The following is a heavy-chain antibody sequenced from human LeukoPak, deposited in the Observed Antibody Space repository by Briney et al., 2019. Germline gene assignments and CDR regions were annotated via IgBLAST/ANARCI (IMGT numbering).Heavy chain of an antibody. CDR2: IRSSGDTT. Sequence: QAGGSLRPSCTASGFTLSSYGMSWVRQAPGKGLEWVSAIRSSGDTTSYTDPVKGRFTISRDNSKNTLYLQMNSLRAEDTAVYYCASLSGWFDPWGQGTLVTVSS. J-gene: IGHJ5*02. D-gene: IGHD3-16*01. CDR1: GFTLSSYG. CDR3: ASLSGWFDP. V-gene: IGHV3-23*01.